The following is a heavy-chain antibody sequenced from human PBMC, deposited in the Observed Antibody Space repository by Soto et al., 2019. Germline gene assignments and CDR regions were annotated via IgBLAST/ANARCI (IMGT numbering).Heavy chain of an antibody. CDR3: ARSQGSSTSLEIYYYYYYGMDV. V-gene: IGHV1-69*01. CDR2: IIPISATA. Sequence: QVQLVQSGAEVKKPGSSVKVSCKASGGTFSSYAISWVRQAPGQGLAWMGGIIPISATANYAQKFQGRVTITADESTSTAYMELSSLRSEDTAVYYCARSQGSSTSLEIYYYYYYGMDVWGQGTTVTVSS. D-gene: IGHD2-2*01. J-gene: IGHJ6*02. CDR1: GGTFSSYA.